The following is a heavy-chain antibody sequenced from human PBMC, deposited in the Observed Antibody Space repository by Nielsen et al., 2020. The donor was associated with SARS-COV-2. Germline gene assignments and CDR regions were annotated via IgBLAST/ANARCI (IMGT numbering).Heavy chain of an antibody. CDR1: GFTFSSYD. CDR3: AKEFSSGWSDWFDP. Sequence: GESLKISCAASGFTFSSYDMHWVRQAPGKGLEWVAVISNDGNNKNYADSVKGRFTISRDNSKNTLYLQMNSLRAEDTAVYYCAKEFSSGWSDWFDPWGQGTLVTVSS. CDR2: ISNDGNNK. D-gene: IGHD6-19*01. J-gene: IGHJ5*02. V-gene: IGHV3-30*18.